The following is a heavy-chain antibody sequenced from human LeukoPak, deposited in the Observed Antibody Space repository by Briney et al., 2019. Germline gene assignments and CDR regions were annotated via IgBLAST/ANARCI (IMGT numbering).Heavy chain of an antibody. CDR3: ARTTVTSGPYWYFDL. CDR1: GFTLSNYD. D-gene: IGHD4-17*01. CDR2: IDIAGDT. J-gene: IGHJ2*01. Sequence: PGGSLRLSCAASGFTLSNYDMHWVRQATGEGLEWVSGIDIAGDTYYPGSVRGRFTISRENAENSLYLQMNSLRGGDTGVYYCARTTVTSGPYWYFDLWGRGTLVTVS. V-gene: IGHV3-13*01.